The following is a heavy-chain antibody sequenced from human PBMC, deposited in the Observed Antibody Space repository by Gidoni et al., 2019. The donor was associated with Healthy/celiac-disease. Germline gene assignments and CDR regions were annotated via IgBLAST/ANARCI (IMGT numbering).Heavy chain of an antibody. CDR3: ARLPMVRGVIITDY. J-gene: IGHJ4*02. Sequence: QVQLVQSGAEVKKPGSSGKVSCKDSGGPFSSYAISCVRPAPGQELEWMGGIIPIFGTATYAQKFQGRVTITADESTSTAYMELSSLRSEDTAVYYCARLPMVRGVIITDYWGQGTLVTVSS. V-gene: IGHV1-69*01. CDR2: IIPIFGTA. D-gene: IGHD3-10*01. CDR1: GGPFSSYA.